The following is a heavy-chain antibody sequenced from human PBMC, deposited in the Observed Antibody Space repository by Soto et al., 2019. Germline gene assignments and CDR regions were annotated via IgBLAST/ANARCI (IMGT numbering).Heavy chain of an antibody. D-gene: IGHD1-26*01. CDR2: ISHDGSHK. CDR1: GFKFNTFT. CDR3: ATWEVRYFQD. J-gene: IGHJ1*01. Sequence: QVQLVESGGGVVQPGRSLRLSCAASGFKFNTFTMHWVRQAPGKGLEWVAVISHDGSHKYYADSVKGRFNVSRDDSKNTLYLQMNSLRVEDTAIYYCATWEVRYFQDWGQGTLVTVSS. V-gene: IGHV3-30-3*01.